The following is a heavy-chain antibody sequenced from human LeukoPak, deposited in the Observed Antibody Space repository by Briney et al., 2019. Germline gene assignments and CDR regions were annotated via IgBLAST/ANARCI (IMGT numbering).Heavy chain of an antibody. J-gene: IGHJ5*02. D-gene: IGHD3-9*01. CDR3: ARFRNILTGFDP. CDR1: GYTFTSYY. CDR2: INPSGGST. V-gene: IGHV1-46*01. Sequence: GASVKVSCKASGYTFTSYYMHWVRQAPGQGLEWMGVINPSGGSTSYAQKFQGRVTMTRDTSTSTVYMELSSLRSEDTAVYYCARFRNILTGFDPWGQGTLVTVSS.